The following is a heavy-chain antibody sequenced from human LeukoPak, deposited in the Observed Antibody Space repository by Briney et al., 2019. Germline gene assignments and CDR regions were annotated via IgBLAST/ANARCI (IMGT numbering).Heavy chain of an antibody. CDR2: IYSSGST. CDR3: ARPLNYYYCMDV. CDR1: GGSISGSSYY. J-gene: IGHJ6*03. Sequence: SETLSLTCTVSGGSISGSSYYWGWIRQPPGKGLEWIGSIYSSGSTYYNPSLKSRVTISVDTSKNQFSLKLSSVTAADTAVYYCARPLNYYYCMDVWGKGTTVTVSS. V-gene: IGHV4-39*07.